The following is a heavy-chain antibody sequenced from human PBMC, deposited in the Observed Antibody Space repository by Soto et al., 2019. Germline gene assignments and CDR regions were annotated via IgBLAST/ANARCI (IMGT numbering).Heavy chain of an antibody. V-gene: IGHV1-18*01. CDR3: ARYCSSTSCDHYFDY. CDR2: ISPYNGDT. Sequence: GASVKVSCKASGYSFTNYDISWVRQAPGQGLEWMGWISPYNGDTNYAQKLQGRVTMATDTSTSTAYMELRSLRSDDTAVYYCARYCSSTSCDHYFDYWGQVTLVTVSS. CDR1: GYSFTNYD. D-gene: IGHD2-2*01. J-gene: IGHJ4*02.